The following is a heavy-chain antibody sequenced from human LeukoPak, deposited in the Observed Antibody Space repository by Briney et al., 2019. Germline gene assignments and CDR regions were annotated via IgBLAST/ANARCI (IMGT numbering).Heavy chain of an antibody. CDR2: INHSGST. CDR1: GGSFSGYY. D-gene: IGHD3-3*01. V-gene: IGHV4-34*01. CDR3: ARCGYYRTNWFDP. J-gene: IGHJ5*02. Sequence: SETLSLTCAVHGGSFSGYYWSWIRQPPGKGLEWIGEINHSGSTNYNPSLKSRVTISVDTSKNQFSLKLSSVTAADTAVYYCARCGYYRTNWFDPWGQGTLVTVSS.